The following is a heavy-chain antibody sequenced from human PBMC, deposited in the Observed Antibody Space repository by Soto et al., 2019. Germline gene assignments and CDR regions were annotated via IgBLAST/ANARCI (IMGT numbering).Heavy chain of an antibody. CDR2: IYWDDDK. Sequence: QITLKESGPTLVKPTQTLTLTCTFSGFSLSTSGVGVGWIRQPPGKALEWLALIYWDDDKRYSPSLKSRLTITMDTSKIQVVLTMTNMDPVDTATYYCALWTYRNWFDPWGQGTLVTVSS. CDR3: ALWTYRNWFDP. D-gene: IGHD1-26*01. J-gene: IGHJ5*02. CDR1: GFSLSTSGVG. V-gene: IGHV2-5*02.